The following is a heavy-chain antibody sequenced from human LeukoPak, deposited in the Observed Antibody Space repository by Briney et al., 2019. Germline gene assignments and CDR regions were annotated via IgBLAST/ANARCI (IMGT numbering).Heavy chain of an antibody. Sequence: PGGSLRLSCAASGFTFSSYWMGWGRQAPGEGREGGANIKQDGSEKYYVDSVKGRFTISRDNAKNSLYLQMNSLRAEDTAVYYCARAPTIAVAGPVDYWGQGTLVAVSS. D-gene: IGHD6-19*01. V-gene: IGHV3-7*01. CDR1: GFTFSSYW. CDR2: IKQDGSEK. J-gene: IGHJ4*02. CDR3: ARAPTIAVAGPVDY.